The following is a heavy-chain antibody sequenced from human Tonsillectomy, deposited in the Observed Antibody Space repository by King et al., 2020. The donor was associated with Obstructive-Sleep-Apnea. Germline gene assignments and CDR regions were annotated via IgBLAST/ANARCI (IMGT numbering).Heavy chain of an antibody. V-gene: IGHV5-51*01. CDR1: GYSFTSYW. Sequence: EVQLVESGAEVKKPGESLKISCKGSGYSFTSYWIGWVRQMPGKCLEWMGIIYPGDSDTRYSPSFQGQVTISADKSISTAYLQWSSLKASDTAMYYCARRNHYYDSSGYYLYGMDVWGQGTTVTVSS. CDR2: IYPGDSDT. D-gene: IGHD3-22*01. CDR3: ARRNHYYDSSGYYLYGMDV. J-gene: IGHJ6*02.